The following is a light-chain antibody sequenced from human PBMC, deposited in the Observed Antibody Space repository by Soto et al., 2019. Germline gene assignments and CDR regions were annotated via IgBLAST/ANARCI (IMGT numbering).Light chain of an antibody. CDR1: QSVSSN. Sequence: EIVMTQSPATLSVSPGERATLSCRASQSVSSNLAWYQQKPGQAPRLLIYGASTRATGIPASFSGSGSGTEFTRTLGSVQSEDFAVYHCQQYSHWPQTFGQGPKVEIK. J-gene: IGKJ1*01. CDR3: QQYSHWPQT. V-gene: IGKV3-15*01. CDR2: GAS.